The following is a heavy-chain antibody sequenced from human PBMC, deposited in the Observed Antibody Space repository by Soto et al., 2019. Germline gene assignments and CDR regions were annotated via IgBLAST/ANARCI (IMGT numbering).Heavy chain of an antibody. Sequence: ASVKVSCKASGYTFTSYGISWVLQAPGQGLEWMGWISAYNGNTNYAQKLQGRVTMTTDTSTSTAYMELRSLRSDDTAVYYCARDQVGATGSGHYYYGMDVWGQGTTVTVSS. V-gene: IGHV1-18*01. J-gene: IGHJ6*02. CDR1: GYTFTSYG. CDR2: ISAYNGNT. CDR3: ARDQVGATGSGHYYYGMDV. D-gene: IGHD1-26*01.